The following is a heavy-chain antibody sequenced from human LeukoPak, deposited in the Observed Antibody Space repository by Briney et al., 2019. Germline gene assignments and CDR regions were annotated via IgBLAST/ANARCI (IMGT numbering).Heavy chain of an antibody. J-gene: IGHJ4*02. CDR1: GFTFSSYT. CDR2: ISSDRTTI. Sequence: GGSLRLSCAASGFTFSSYTMSWVRQAPGKGLEWVSSISSDRTTIFYADSVKGRFTISRDNAQNSLYLQMNSLRDEDTAVYYCAGQKGMDYWGQGTLVIVSS. CDR3: AGQKGMDY. V-gene: IGHV3-48*02.